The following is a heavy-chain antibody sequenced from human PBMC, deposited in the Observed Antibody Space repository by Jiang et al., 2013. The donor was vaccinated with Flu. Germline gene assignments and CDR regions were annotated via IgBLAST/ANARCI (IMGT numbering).Heavy chain of an antibody. CDR1: GGSFSTHA. J-gene: IGHJ6*02. Sequence: SGAEVKKPGSSVKVSCKTSGGSFSTHAFSWVRQAPGQGLEWMGRIMPILGVTNYAQKFQGKVTINADTSTNIAYMKLSGLRSEDTAVYYCARELDYGDLTYYGMDVWGQGTTGHRL. CDR3: ARELDYGDLTYYGMDV. D-gene: IGHD4-17*01. V-gene: IGHV1-69*04. CDR2: IMPILGVT.